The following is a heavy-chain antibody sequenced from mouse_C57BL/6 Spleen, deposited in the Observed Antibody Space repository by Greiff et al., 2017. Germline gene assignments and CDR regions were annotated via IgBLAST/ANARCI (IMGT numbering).Heavy chain of an antibody. D-gene: IGHD1-1*01. CDR1: GYTFTSYW. CDR3: ARRGSSYAMDY. CDR2: IDPSDSYT. J-gene: IGHJ4*01. V-gene: IGHV1-50*01. Sequence: QVQLQQPGAELVKPGASVKLSCKASGYTFTSYWMQWVKQRPGQGLEWIGEIDPSDSYTNYNQKFKGKATLTVDTSSSTAYMQLSSLTSEDSAVDYCARRGSSYAMDYWGQGTSVTVSS.